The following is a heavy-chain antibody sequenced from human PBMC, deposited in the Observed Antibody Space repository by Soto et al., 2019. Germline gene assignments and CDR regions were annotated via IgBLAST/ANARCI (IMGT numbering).Heavy chain of an antibody. J-gene: IGHJ6*02. CDR3: ARDRELERCGMDV. Sequence: ASVKVSCKASGYTFTGYYMHWVRQAPGQGLEWMGWINPNSGGTNYARKFQGRVTMTRDTSISTAYMELSRLRSDDTAVYYCARDRELERCGMDVRGQGTTVTVSS. CDR1: GYTFTGYY. V-gene: IGHV1-2*02. CDR2: INPNSGGT. D-gene: IGHD1-1*01.